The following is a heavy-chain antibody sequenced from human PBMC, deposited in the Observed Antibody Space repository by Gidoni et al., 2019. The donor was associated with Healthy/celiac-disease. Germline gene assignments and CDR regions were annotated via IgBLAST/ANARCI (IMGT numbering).Heavy chain of an antibody. Sequence: EVQLVEPGGGLVPPGGSLRLSCAASGFPFSSYWMSWVRQAPGKGLEWVANIKQDGSEKYYVDSVKGRFTISRDNAKNSLYLQMNSLRAEDTAVYYCARAPRYSSSSYFDYWGQGTLVTVSS. D-gene: IGHD6-6*01. J-gene: IGHJ4*02. CDR3: ARAPRYSSSSYFDY. CDR2: IKQDGSEK. CDR1: GFPFSSYW. V-gene: IGHV3-7*01.